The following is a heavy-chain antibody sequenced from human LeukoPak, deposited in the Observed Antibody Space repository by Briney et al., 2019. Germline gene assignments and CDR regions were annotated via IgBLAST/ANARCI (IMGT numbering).Heavy chain of an antibody. CDR1: GGSISSGAYS. CDR3: ARGSWSVYCTNGVCAPGGWFDP. Sequence: SETLSLTCAVSGGSISSGAYSWSWIRQPPGKGLEWIGYIYHSGSTYYNPSLKSRVTISVDTSKNQFSLKLSSVTAADTAVYYCARGSWSVYCTNGVCAPGGWFDPWGQGTLVTVSS. J-gene: IGHJ5*02. D-gene: IGHD2-8*01. V-gene: IGHV4-30-4*07. CDR2: IYHSGST.